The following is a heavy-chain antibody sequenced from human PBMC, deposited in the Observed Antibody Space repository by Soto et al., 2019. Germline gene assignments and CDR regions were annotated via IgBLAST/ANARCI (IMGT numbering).Heavy chain of an antibody. Sequence: GSLRLSCAASGFTFSTYWMSWVRQAPGKGLEWVANIKEDGSEKYYVDSVEGRFTISRDNAKNSLYLQMTSLRAEDTALYYCARGWGYFDSSGFPYLYAMDVWGQGXTVTVSS. J-gene: IGHJ6*02. CDR2: IKEDGSEK. CDR3: ARGWGYFDSSGFPYLYAMDV. V-gene: IGHV3-7*01. D-gene: IGHD3-22*01. CDR1: GFTFSTYW.